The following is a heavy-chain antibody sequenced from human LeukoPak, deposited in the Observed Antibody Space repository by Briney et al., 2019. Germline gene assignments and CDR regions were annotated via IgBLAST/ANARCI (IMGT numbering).Heavy chain of an antibody. D-gene: IGHD3-10*01. CDR2: INHSGST. Sequence: SETLSLTCAVYGGSFSGYYWSWIRQPPGKGLEWIGEINHSGSTNNNPSLKSRVTISVDTSKNQFSLRLSSVTAADTAVYYCARLYGSGSYYRHWGQGTLVTVSS. CDR1: GGSFSGYY. J-gene: IGHJ4*02. V-gene: IGHV4-34*01. CDR3: ARLYGSGSYYRH.